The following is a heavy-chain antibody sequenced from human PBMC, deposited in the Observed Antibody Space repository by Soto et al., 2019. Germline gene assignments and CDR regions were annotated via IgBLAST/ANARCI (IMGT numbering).Heavy chain of an antibody. J-gene: IGHJ6*02. CDR2: ISAYNGNT. V-gene: IGHV1-18*01. CDR1: GYTFTSYG. CDR3: AREGYSYGYFYYGMDV. Sequence: ASVKVSCKASGYTFTSYGISWVRQAPGQGLEWMGWISAYNGNTNYAQKLQGRVTMTTDTSTSTAYMELRSLRSDDTALYYCAREGYSYGYFYYGMDVWGQGTTVTVSS. D-gene: IGHD5-18*01.